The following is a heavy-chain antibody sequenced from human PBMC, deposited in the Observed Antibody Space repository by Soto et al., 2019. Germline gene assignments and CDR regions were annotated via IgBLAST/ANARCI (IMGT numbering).Heavy chain of an antibody. D-gene: IGHD3-22*01. J-gene: IGHJ4*02. CDR3: ARCFRRPGYYYDSSGHACHHDY. V-gene: IGHV4-59*01. Sequence: SETLSLTCTVSGGSISSYYWSWIRQPPGKGLEWIGYIYYSGSTNYNPSLKSRVTISVDTSKNQFSLKLSSVTAADTAVYYCARCFRRPGYYYDSSGHACHHDYWGQGTLVTVSS. CDR1: GGSISSYY. CDR2: IYYSGST.